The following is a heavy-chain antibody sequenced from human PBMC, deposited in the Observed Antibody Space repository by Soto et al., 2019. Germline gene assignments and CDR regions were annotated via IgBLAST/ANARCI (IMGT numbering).Heavy chain of an antibody. J-gene: IGHJ4*02. V-gene: IGHV4-4*02. CDR2: IYRAGST. D-gene: IGHD1-7*01. CDR1: GGSFTSNNW. CDR3: ASRDPGTSVDY. Sequence: SETLSLTCAVSGGSFTSNNWWTWVRQPPGQGLEWIGEIYRAGSTNYNPSLKSRVTISLDKSENQFSLKVTSLTAADTAVYYCASRDPGTSVDYWGQGALVTVSS.